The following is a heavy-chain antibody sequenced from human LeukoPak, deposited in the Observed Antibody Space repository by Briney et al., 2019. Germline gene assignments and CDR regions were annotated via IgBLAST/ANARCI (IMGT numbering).Heavy chain of an antibody. D-gene: IGHD1-26*01. Sequence: ASVKVSCKASGGTFSSYTISWVRRAPGQGLEWMGRIVPILGIANYAQKFQGRVTITADKSTSTAYMELSSLRSEDTAVYYCARDGIVGARWGQGTLVTVSS. CDR2: IVPILGIA. V-gene: IGHV1-69*04. CDR1: GGTFSSYT. CDR3: ARDGIVGAR. J-gene: IGHJ4*02.